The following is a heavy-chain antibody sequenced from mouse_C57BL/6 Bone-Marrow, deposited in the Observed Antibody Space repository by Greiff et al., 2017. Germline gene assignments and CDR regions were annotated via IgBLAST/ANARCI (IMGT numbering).Heavy chain of an antibody. J-gene: IGHJ1*03. CDR3: ASTGLRNFDV. V-gene: IGHV5-4*03. CDR2: ISDGGSYT. CDR1: GFTFSSYA. Sequence: EVMLVESGGGLVKPGGSLKLSCAASGFTFSSYAMSWVRQTPEKRLEWVATISDGGSYTYYPDNVKGRFTISRDNAKNNLYLQMSHLKSEDTAMYYCASTGLRNFDVWGTGTTVTVSS. D-gene: IGHD1-1*01.